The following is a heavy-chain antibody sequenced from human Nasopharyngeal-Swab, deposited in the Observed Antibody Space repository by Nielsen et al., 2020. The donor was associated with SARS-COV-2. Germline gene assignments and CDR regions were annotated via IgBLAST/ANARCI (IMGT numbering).Heavy chain of an antibody. J-gene: IGHJ6*03. CDR1: GFTFSSYG. Sequence: GASLQISCAASGFTFSSYGMHWVRQAPGKGLEWVAVIWYDGSNKYYADSVKGRFTISRDNSKNTLYLQMNSLRAEDTAVYYCAKDGRVDIVATGYYYYYYMDVWGKGTTVTVSS. D-gene: IGHD5-12*01. V-gene: IGHV3-30*02. CDR2: IWYDGSNK. CDR3: AKDGRVDIVATGYYYYYYMDV.